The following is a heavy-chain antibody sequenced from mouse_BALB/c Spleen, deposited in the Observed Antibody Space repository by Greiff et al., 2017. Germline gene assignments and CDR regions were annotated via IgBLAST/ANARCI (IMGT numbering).Heavy chain of an antibody. V-gene: IGHV5-6-4*01. CDR1: GFTFSSYT. J-gene: IGHJ3*01. CDR2: ISSGGSYT. Sequence: EVKLVESGGGLVKPGGSLKLSCAASGFTFSSYTMSWVRQTPEKRLEWVATISSGGSYTYYPDSVKGRFTISRDNAKNTLYLQMSSLKSEDTAMYYCTRDRNMITTFAYWGQGTLVTVSA. CDR3: TRDRNMITTFAY. D-gene: IGHD2-4*01.